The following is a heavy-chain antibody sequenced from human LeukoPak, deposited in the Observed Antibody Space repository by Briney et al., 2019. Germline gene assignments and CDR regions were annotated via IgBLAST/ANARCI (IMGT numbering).Heavy chain of an antibody. V-gene: IGHV4-30-4*01. CDR2: IYYSGGT. J-gene: IGHJ3*02. D-gene: IGHD3-9*01. CDR1: GGSTSSGDYY. CDR3: ARVGHYYILAGSPSDALDI. Sequence: PSQTLCVTCTVPGGSTSSGDYYWSWIRQPPGKGLEWIGYIYYSGGTSYNPSLKSRVPIPVKTSKNQFSLKLSSVTAADTAVYYCARVGHYYILAGSPSDALDIWGQGTMVTVSS.